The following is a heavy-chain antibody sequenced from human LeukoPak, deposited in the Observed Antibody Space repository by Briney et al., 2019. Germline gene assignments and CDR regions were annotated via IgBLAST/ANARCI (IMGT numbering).Heavy chain of an antibody. V-gene: IGHV3-23*01. CDR3: AKDSSGWHPFDFDY. J-gene: IGHJ4*02. CDR1: GFTFDDYG. CDR2: ISGSGGST. Sequence: GGSLRLSCAAYGFTFDDYGMSWVRQVPGKGLEWVSAISGSGGSTYYADSVKGRFTISRDKSKNTLYLQMNSLRAEDTAVYYCAKDSSGWHPFDFDYWGQGTLVTVSS. D-gene: IGHD6-19*01.